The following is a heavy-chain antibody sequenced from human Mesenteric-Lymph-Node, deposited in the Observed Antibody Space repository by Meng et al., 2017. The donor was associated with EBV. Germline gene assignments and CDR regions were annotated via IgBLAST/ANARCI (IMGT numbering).Heavy chain of an antibody. CDR1: GASVTSRTYS. CDR2: IYYSGNT. D-gene: IGHD4-11*01. Sequence: LRLQESGPGRVKSPGTLSLTCIVSGASVTSRTYSWGWIRQPPGKGLEWIGSIYYSGNTYYNPSLKSRVTISADTSKNQFSLTLSSVTAADTAMYFCVRQRPGASVDYFDPWGRGALVTVSS. J-gene: IGHJ5*02. CDR3: VRQRPGASVDYFDP. V-gene: IGHV4-39*01.